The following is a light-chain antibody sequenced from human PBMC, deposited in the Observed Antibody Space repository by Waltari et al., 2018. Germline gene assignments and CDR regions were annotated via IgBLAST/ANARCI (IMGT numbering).Light chain of an antibody. Sequence: SYVLTQPPSVSVAPGQTARTSCDGNNIGSKNVHWYQQKPGQAPVLVVYDDGDRPSGSPERFSGSNSGNTAALTISRVDAGDESDYYCQVWDSGSDHYVFGTVTKVTVL. CDR1: NIGSKN. CDR2: DDG. J-gene: IGLJ1*01. CDR3: QVWDSGSDHYV. V-gene: IGLV3-21*02.